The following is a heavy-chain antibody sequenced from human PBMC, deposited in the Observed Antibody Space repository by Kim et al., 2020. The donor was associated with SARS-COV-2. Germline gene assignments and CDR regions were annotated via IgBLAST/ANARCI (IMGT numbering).Heavy chain of an antibody. V-gene: IGHV4-59*12. CDR1: GGSINTYY. CDR3: ATFGSSYGSGTYFDC. D-gene: IGHD3-10*01. CDR2: IYYSGIT. Sequence: SETLSLTCTVSGGSINTYYWNWIRQPPGKGLEWIGFIYYSGITKYNPSLKNRLTISRDTSKNNFSLKLTSVTAADTAVYYCATFGSSYGSGTYFDCWGQGFLVTISS. J-gene: IGHJ4*02.